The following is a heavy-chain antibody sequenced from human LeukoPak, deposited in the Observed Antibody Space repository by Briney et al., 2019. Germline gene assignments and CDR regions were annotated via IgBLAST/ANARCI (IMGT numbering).Heavy chain of an antibody. Sequence: PGGSLRLSCAASGFTVSSNYMSWVRQAPGKGLEWVAVIWYDGSNKYYADSVKGRFTISRDNSKNTLYLQMNSLRAEDTAVYYCARDRGIAVAGTPLEYFDYWGQGTLVTVSS. CDR2: IWYDGSNK. V-gene: IGHV3-33*08. J-gene: IGHJ4*02. CDR3: ARDRGIAVAGTPLEYFDY. CDR1: GFTVSSNY. D-gene: IGHD6-19*01.